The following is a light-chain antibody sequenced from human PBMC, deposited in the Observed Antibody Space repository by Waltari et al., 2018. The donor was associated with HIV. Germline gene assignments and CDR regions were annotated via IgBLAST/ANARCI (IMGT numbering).Light chain of an antibody. CDR3: GTWDSSLSGVV. CDR1: SSNIGKNF. J-gene: IGLJ3*02. Sequence: QSVLTQPPSVSAAPGQKVTISCSGSSSNIGKNFVYWYKQLPGTAPKLLIYDNNKRPSGIPVRFAASKSGTSTTLGITGLQTGDESDYYCGTWDSSLSGVVFGGGTKLTVL. V-gene: IGLV1-51*01. CDR2: DNN.